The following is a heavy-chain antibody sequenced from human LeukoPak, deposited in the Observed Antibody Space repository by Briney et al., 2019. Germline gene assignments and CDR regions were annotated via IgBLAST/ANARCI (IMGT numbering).Heavy chain of an antibody. D-gene: IGHD5-12*01. J-gene: IGHJ4*02. V-gene: IGHV3-30*03. CDR1: GFTFSNYG. Sequence: PGGSLRLSCAASGFTFSNYGMHWVRQAPGKGLEWVAVISYDGSNKFYADSVKGRFTISRDNSENTLFLQMNSLRPEDTAVYYFARAKWLRLLLLLDYWGQGSLVTVSS. CDR3: ARAKWLRLLLLLDY. CDR2: ISYDGSNK.